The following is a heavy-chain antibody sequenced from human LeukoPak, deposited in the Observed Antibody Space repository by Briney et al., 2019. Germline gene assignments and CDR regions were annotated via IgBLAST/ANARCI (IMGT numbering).Heavy chain of an antibody. CDR2: IKNDGTVK. D-gene: IGHD5-18*01. CDR3: AKDSYSKGDY. V-gene: IGHV3-7*01. CDR1: GFIFSSYA. J-gene: IGHJ4*02. Sequence: PGGSLRLSCAASGFIFSSYAMTWVRQAPGKGLEWVASIKNDGTVKNYVDSVKGRFTISRDNAKNSLYLQMNSLRAEDTGVYYCAKDSYSKGDYWGQGVLITVSS.